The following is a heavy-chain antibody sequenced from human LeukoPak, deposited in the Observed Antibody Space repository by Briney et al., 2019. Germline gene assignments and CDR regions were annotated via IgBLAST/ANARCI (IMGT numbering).Heavy chain of an antibody. CDR1: GGSISSSSYY. V-gene: IGHV4-39*07. Sequence: PSETLSLTCTVSGGSISSSSYYWGWIRQPPGKGLEWIGSIYYSGSTYYNPSLKSRVTISVDTSKNQFSLKLSSVTAADTAVYYCARGWLVSGFDYWGQGTLVTVSS. J-gene: IGHJ4*02. D-gene: IGHD6-19*01. CDR3: ARGWLVSGFDY. CDR2: IYYSGST.